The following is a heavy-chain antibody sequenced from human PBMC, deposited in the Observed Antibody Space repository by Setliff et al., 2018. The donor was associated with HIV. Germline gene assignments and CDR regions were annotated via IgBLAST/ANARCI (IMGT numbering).Heavy chain of an antibody. CDR3: ARTDYDSGKSVLDS. D-gene: IGHD3-10*01. J-gene: IGHJ5*01. CDR2: ISPYNGHA. V-gene: IGHV1-18*01. Sequence: ASVKVSCKASGYTFTTYDITWVRQAPGQGLEWLGWISPYNGHAKYSQKFQGRVTITRDTSATIAYMELSSLTSEDTALYFCARTDYDSGKSVLDSWGQGTLVTVSS. CDR1: GYTFTTYD.